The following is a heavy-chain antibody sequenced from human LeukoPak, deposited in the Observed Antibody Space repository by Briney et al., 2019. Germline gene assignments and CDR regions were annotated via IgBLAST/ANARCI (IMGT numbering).Heavy chain of an antibody. Sequence: SETLSLTCAVYGGSFSGYYWSWIRQPPGKGLEWIGEINHSGSTNYNPSLKSRVTISVDTSKNQFSLKLSSVTAADTAVYYCARAVAIFGVAIPHYFDYWGQGTLVTVSS. D-gene: IGHD3-3*01. J-gene: IGHJ4*02. CDR3: ARAVAIFGVAIPHYFDY. CDR1: GGSFSGYY. CDR2: INHSGST. V-gene: IGHV4-34*01.